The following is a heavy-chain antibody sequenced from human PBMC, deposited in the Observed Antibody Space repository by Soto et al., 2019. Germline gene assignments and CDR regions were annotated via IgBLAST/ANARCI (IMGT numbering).Heavy chain of an antibody. D-gene: IGHD3-16*01. V-gene: IGHV3-30*18. Sequence: QVQLVESGGGVVQPGRSLRLSCAASGFTLSANVMHWVRQAPGKGLEWVAGVSYDGSNKYYADSVKGRLTISRDNSKNTLFLQLNNVRPEDTALYFCAKGSLGDYDYYGMDVWGEGTTVNVSS. CDR1: GFTLSANV. CDR2: VSYDGSNK. J-gene: IGHJ6*04. CDR3: AKGSLGDYDYYGMDV.